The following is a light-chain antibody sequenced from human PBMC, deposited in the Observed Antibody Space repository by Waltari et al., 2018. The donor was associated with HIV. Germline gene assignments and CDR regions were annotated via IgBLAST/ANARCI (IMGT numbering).Light chain of an antibody. V-gene: IGLV1-51*01. J-gene: IGLJ2*01. Sequence: QSVLTQPPSVSAAPGPKVTISCSGSSSNIGSNYVSWYKQPPGTAPKLLIYDNNKRPSGIPDRFSGSKSGTSATLGITGLQTGDEADYYCGTWDSSLSAGVFGGGTKLTVL. CDR3: GTWDSSLSAGV. CDR1: SSNIGSNY. CDR2: DNN.